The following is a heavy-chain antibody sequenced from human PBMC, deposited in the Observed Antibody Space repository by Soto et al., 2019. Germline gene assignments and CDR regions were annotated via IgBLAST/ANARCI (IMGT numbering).Heavy chain of an antibody. CDR2: IYYSGST. V-gene: IGHV4-31*03. CDR1: GGSISSGGYY. CDR3: ARAGYYGSGSHSD. Sequence: PSETLSLTCTVSGGSISSGGYYWSWIRQHPGKGLEWIGYIYYSGSTYYNPSLKSRVTISVDTSKNQFSLKLSSVTAADTAVYYCARAGYYGSGSHSDWGQGTLVTVSS. D-gene: IGHD3-10*01. J-gene: IGHJ4*02.